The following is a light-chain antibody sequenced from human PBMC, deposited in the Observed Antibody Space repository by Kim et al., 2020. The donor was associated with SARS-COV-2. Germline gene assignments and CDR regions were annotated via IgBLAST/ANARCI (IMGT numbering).Light chain of an antibody. CDR1: QSVSSY. J-gene: IGKJ2*02. V-gene: IGKV3-11*01. Sequence: EIVLTQSPATLSLSPGERATLSCRASQSVSSYLAWYQQKPGKAPRLLIYDASNRATGIPARFSGSGSGTDFTLTISSLEPEDFAVYYCQQRSNWPPACTFGQGTKLEI. CDR3: QQRSNWPPACT. CDR2: DAS.